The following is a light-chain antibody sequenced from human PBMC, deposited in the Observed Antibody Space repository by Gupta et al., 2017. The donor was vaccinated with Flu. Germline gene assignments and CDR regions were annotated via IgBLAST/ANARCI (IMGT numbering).Light chain of an antibody. J-gene: IGKJ1*01. CDR3: QHYNIWPPWT. CDR2: GAS. CDR1: RSVSNN. V-gene: IGKV3-15*01. Sequence: AILSVSPGERATLSCRASRSVSNNLAWYQQRPGQAPRLLILGASTRAAGIPARFSGNGSETEFTLTISGLQSEDFAVYFCQHYNIWPPWTFGQGTKMEIK.